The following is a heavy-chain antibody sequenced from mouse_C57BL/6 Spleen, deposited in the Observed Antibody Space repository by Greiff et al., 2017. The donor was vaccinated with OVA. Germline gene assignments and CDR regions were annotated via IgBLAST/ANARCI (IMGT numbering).Heavy chain of an antibody. J-gene: IGHJ4*01. Sequence: QVQLKESGPGLVAPSQSLSITCTVSGFSLTSYGVDWVRQSPGKGLEWLGVIWGVGSTNYNSALKSRLSISKDNSKSQVFLKMNSLQTDDTAMYYCARSTMITTGGYYAMDYWGQGTSVTVSS. D-gene: IGHD2-4*01. CDR2: IWGVGST. CDR1: GFSLTSYG. V-gene: IGHV2-6*01. CDR3: ARSTMITTGGYYAMDY.